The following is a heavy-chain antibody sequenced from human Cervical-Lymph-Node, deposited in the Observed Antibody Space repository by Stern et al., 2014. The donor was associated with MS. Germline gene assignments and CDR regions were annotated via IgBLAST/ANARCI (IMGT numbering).Heavy chain of an antibody. CDR1: GYTFTSYY. J-gene: IGHJ4*02. CDR3: TRGELSYLGGY. Sequence: QVQLVQSGAEVKKPWASVKVSCKTSGYTFTSYYMNWVRQAPGQGLEWLGIISPRGDSTTYAQKFQGRLTMARDTSTSTVYMELSSLRSDDTAVYYCTRGELSYLGGYWGQGTLVTVSS. CDR2: ISPRGDST. D-gene: IGHD7-27*01. V-gene: IGHV1-46*03.